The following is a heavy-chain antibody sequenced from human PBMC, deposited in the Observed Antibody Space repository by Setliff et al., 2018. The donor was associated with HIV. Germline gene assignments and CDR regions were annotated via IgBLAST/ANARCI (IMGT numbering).Heavy chain of an antibody. CDR1: GYSFTSYW. J-gene: IGHJ4*02. D-gene: IGHD3-22*01. V-gene: IGHV5-51*01. CDR3: ARSLCYYDSCGYYYNY. Sequence: GESLKIPRKGFGYSFTSYWNGWVRQMPGKGLESMGIIYPGDSDTRYSPSFQGQVTISVDKSINTAYLQWNSLKASDTAMYYCARSLCYYDSCGYYYNYWGQGTLVTVSS. CDR2: IYPGDSDT.